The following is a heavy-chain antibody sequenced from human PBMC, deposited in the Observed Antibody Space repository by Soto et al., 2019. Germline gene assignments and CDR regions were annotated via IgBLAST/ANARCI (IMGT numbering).Heavy chain of an antibody. Sequence: QVQLVQSGAEVKKPGASVKVSCKASGYTFTSYGISWVRQAPGQGLEWMGWISAYNGNTNYAQKLQGRVTMTTDTATSTAYTELRSLRSDDTAVYDCAREQQLVSPLGLDYWGQGTLVTVSS. D-gene: IGHD6-13*01. J-gene: IGHJ4*02. CDR2: ISAYNGNT. CDR3: AREQQLVSPLGLDY. V-gene: IGHV1-18*01. CDR1: GYTFTSYG.